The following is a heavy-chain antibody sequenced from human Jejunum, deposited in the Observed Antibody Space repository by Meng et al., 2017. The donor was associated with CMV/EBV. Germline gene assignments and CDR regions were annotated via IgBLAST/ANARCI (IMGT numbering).Heavy chain of an antibody. Sequence: LTFEEYNMNWVRQATGKGLEWVSIISWDGGRTQYADSVKGRFTITRDNSKNSLFLQMSSLKTEDTAFYYCAKKAGAGYSSSYYFDHWGQGTLVTVSS. CDR2: ISWDGGRT. D-gene: IGHD5-18*01. CDR1: LTFEEYN. CDR3: AKKAGAGYSSSYYFDH. V-gene: IGHV3-43*01. J-gene: IGHJ4*02.